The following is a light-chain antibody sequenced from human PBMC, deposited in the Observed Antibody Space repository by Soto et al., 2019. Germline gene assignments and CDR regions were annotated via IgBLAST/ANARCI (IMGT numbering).Light chain of an antibody. CDR3: QQANSFPRT. J-gene: IGKJ3*01. Sequence: DIQMTQSPSSVSASVGDRVTITCRASQDISVWLAWYQQKPGKAPKLLIYAASNLQTGDPSRFSGSGSGTEFTLTISSLQPEDFATYYCQQANSFPRTFGPGTKVDIK. CDR2: AAS. CDR1: QDISVW. V-gene: IGKV1D-12*01.